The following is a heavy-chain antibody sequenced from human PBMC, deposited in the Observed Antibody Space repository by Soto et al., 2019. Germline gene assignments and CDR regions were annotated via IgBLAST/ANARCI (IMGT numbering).Heavy chain of an antibody. D-gene: IGHD3-3*01. Sequence: PSETLSLTCTVSGVSVSSGSSYLSWIRQPPGKGLEWIGYMHISGSTNYNSSLKSRVTISADTSKNQFSLKLTSVTAADTAVYYCASWSGYWFNYWGRGTLVTVSS. J-gene: IGHJ4*02. CDR1: GVSVSSGSSY. V-gene: IGHV4-61*01. CDR2: MHISGST. CDR3: ASWSGYWFNY.